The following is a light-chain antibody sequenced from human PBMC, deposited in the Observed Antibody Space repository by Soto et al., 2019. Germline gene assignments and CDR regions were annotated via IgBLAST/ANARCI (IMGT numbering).Light chain of an antibody. CDR1: SSDVGAYNY. Sequence: QSVLTQPASVSGSPGQSAAISCTGTSSDVGAYNYVSWYQQLPGKAPKLLIYDVSHRPSWVSDRFSGSKSGNTASLTISGLQAEDEGDYYCNSYTSSSTLYVFGTGTKVTVL. CDR2: DVS. V-gene: IGLV2-14*01. J-gene: IGLJ1*01. CDR3: NSYTSSSTLYV.